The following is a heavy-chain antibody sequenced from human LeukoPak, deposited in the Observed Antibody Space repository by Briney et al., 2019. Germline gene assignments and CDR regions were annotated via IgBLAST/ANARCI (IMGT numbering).Heavy chain of an antibody. Sequence: GGSLRLSCAASGFTFSSYGMSWVRQAPGKGLEWVANIKQDGSEKHYVDSVKGRFTISRDNAKNSLYLQMNSLRAEDTAVYYCARDRRLGGLETNWFDPWGQGTLVTVSS. CDR3: ARDRRLGGLETNWFDP. J-gene: IGHJ5*02. CDR1: GFTFSSYG. D-gene: IGHD3-16*01. CDR2: IKQDGSEK. V-gene: IGHV3-7*01.